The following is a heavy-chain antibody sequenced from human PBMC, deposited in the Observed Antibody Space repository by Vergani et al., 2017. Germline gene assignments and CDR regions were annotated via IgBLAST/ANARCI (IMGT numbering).Heavy chain of an antibody. D-gene: IGHD6-13*01. V-gene: IGHV4-34*01. J-gene: IGHJ6*03. CDR2: INHSGST. CDR1: EFTFSNYA. Sequence: VQLLESGGGLVQPGGSLRLTCAASEFTFSNYAMNWVRQAPGKGLEWIGEINHSGSTNYNPSLKSRVTISVDTSKNQFSLKLSSVTAADTAVYYCAIASGRIAAGGDYYYYYMDVWGKGTTVTVSS. CDR3: AIASGRIAAGGDYYYYYMDV.